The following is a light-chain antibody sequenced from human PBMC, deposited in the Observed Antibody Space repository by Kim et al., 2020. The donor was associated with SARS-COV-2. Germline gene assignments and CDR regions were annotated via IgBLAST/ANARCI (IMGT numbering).Light chain of an antibody. CDR3: QQYQSYPVT. CDR1: QDIKNN. J-gene: IGKJ5*01. V-gene: IGKV1-16*02. Sequence: DIQMTQSPSSLSASVGDRVTMTCRASQDIKNNLVWVQQKPGKAPRSLIYAASSLQSGVPSKFSGSGSGTDFTLTISSLQPEDFAADYCQQYQSYPVTFGQGTRLEIK. CDR2: AAS.